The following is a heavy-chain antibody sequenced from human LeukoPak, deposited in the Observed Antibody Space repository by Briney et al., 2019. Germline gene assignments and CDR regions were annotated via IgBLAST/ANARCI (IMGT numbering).Heavy chain of an antibody. D-gene: IGHD5/OR15-5a*01. CDR1: GGSISSYY. V-gene: IGHV4-59*08. J-gene: IGHJ5*02. CDR3: ARQSRSVNWFDP. Sequence: PSETLSLTCTVSGGSISSYYWSWIRQPPGKGLEWVGYIYYSGSTSYNPSLKSRVTISVDTSKNQSSLKLSSVTAADTAVYYCARQSRSVNWFDPWGQGNLVTVSS. CDR2: IYYSGST.